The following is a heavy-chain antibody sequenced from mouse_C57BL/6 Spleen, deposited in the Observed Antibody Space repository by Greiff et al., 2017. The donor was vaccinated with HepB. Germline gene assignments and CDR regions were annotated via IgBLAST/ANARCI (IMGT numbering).Heavy chain of an antibody. D-gene: IGHD1-1*01. CDR2: INPSTGGT. CDR3: SRSHYDGSPYWYFDV. V-gene: IGHV1-42*01. J-gene: IGHJ1*03. CDR1: GYSFTGYY. Sequence: EVQLQQSGPELVKPGASVKISCKASGYSFTGYYMNWVKQSPGKSLEWIGEINPSTGGTTYNQKFKAKATLTVDKSSSTAYMQLKSLTSEDSAVYDCSRSHYDGSPYWYFDVWGTGTTVTVSS.